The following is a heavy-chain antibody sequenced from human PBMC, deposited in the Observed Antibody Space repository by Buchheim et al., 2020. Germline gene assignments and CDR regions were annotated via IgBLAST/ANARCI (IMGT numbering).Heavy chain of an antibody. CDR1: GGSISSYY. D-gene: IGHD3-3*01. V-gene: IGHV4-59*01. CDR3: ARAGGEAYYDFWSGYSANWFDP. CDR2: IYYSGST. Sequence: QVQLQESGPGLVKPSETLSLTCTVSGGSISSYYWSWIRQPPGKGLEWIGYIYYSGSTNYNPSLKSRVTISVDTSKNPFSLKLSSVTAADTAVYYCARAGGEAYYDFWSGYSANWFDPWGQGTL. J-gene: IGHJ5*02.